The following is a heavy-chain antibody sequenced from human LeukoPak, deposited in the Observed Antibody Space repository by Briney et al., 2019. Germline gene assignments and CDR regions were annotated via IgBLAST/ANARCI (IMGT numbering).Heavy chain of an antibody. CDR3: ARLGDYYGSGSYSDY. CDR1: GGSFSGYY. CDR2: INHSGST. J-gene: IGHJ4*02. V-gene: IGHV4-34*01. Sequence: SEILSLTCAVYGGSFSGYYWSWIRQPPGKGLEWIGEINHSGSTNYNPSLKSRVTISVDKSKNQFSLKLNSVTAADTAVYYCARLGDYYGSGSYSDYWGQGTLVTVSS. D-gene: IGHD3-10*01.